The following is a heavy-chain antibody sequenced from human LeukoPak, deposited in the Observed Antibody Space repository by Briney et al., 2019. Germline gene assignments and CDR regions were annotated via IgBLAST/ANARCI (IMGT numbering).Heavy chain of an antibody. CDR3: ARGGARDAFDI. D-gene: IGHD3-10*01. Sequence: GGSLRLSCAASGFTFSSYRMNWVRQAPGKGLEWVSSISSSSSYVYYADSVKGRFTISRDNAKNSLYLQMNSLRAEDTAVYYCARGGARDAFDIWGQGTMVTVSS. J-gene: IGHJ3*02. V-gene: IGHV3-21*01. CDR1: GFTFSSYR. CDR2: ISSSSSYV.